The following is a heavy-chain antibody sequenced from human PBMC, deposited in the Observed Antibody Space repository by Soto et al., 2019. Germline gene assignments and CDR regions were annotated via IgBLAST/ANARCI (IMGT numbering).Heavy chain of an antibody. Sequence: PSETLSLTCTVSGGSISSYYWSWIRQHPGKGLEWIGYIYYSGSTNYNPSLKSRVTISVDTSKNQFSLKLSSVTAADTAVYYCATKETFGGVIVRAPDAFDIWGQGTMVTVSS. CDR1: GGSISSYY. J-gene: IGHJ3*02. CDR2: IYYSGST. V-gene: IGHV4-59*01. CDR3: ATKETFGGVIVRAPDAFDI. D-gene: IGHD3-16*02.